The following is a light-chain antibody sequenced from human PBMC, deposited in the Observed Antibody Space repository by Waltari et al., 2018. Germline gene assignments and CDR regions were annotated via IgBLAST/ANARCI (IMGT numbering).Light chain of an antibody. V-gene: IGLV1-44*01. Sequence: QSVLTQSPSASGAPGQRVTIPCSGSNSTIGSSTVNWYQKVPGTAPRLLIYSNDQRPSGVPDRFSASKSGTSASLAISGLQSEDEADYYCATWDARLTAVVFGGGTKVTVL. J-gene: IGLJ2*01. CDR1: NSTIGSST. CDR2: SND. CDR3: ATWDARLTAVV.